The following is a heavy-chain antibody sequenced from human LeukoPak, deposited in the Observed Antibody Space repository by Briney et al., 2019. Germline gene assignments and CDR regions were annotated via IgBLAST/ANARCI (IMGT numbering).Heavy chain of an antibody. CDR3: ARDRQCGY. CDR1: GGTFRSYA. D-gene: IGHD2-21*01. J-gene: IGHJ4*02. CDR2: IIPILGIA. Sequence: ASVKVSCKASGGTFRSYAISWVREAPGQGLEWMGSIIPILGIANYAQKFQGRVTITADKSTSTAYMELRSLRSDDTAVYYCARDRQCGYWGQGTLVTVSS. V-gene: IGHV1-69*04.